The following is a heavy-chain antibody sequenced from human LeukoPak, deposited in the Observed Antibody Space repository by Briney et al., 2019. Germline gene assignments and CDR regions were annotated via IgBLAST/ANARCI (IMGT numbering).Heavy chain of an antibody. D-gene: IGHD6-13*01. CDR2: INHSGST. Sequence: GSLRLSCAASGFRFNTYWMSWIRQPPGKGLEWIGEINHSGSTNYNPSLKSRVTISVDKSKNQFSLKLSSVTAADTAVYYCARANIAAAGLHPTFDYWGQGTLVTVSS. CDR1: GFRFNTYW. CDR3: ARANIAAAGLHPTFDY. V-gene: IGHV4-34*01. J-gene: IGHJ4*02.